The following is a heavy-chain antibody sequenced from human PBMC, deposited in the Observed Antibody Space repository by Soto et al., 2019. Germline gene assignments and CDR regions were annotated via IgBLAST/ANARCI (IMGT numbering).Heavy chain of an antibody. J-gene: IGHJ6*02. D-gene: IGHD3-3*01. CDR3: AKEVWSGPMDV. CDR2: ISYDGSNK. Sequence: QVQLVESGGGVVQPGRSLRLSFAASGFTSSTYGMHWVRRAPAKGLERVAVISYDGSNKFYADSVKGRFTISRDNSKNTLYLQMNSLRAEDTAVYYCAKEVWSGPMDVWGQGTTVTVSS. V-gene: IGHV3-30*18. CDR1: GFTSSTYG.